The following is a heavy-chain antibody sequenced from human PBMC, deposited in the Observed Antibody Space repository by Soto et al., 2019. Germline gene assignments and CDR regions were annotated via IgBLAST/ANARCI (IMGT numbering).Heavy chain of an antibody. Sequence: GGSLRLSCVDSGFSFSSYAMNWVRQAPGQGLEWVSGISGSGGTTFYADSVKGRFTISRDNSKNTLYLQMNSLRAEDTAVYYCAKDLGYTSSWYYALHIWGQGTMVTVSS. CDR2: ISGSGGTT. CDR1: GFSFSSYA. CDR3: AKDLGYTSSWYYALHI. V-gene: IGHV3-23*01. D-gene: IGHD6-13*01. J-gene: IGHJ3*02.